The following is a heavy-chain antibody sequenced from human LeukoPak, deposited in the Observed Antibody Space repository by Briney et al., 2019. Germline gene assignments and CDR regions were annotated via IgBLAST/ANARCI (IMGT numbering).Heavy chain of an antibody. CDR3: ARERRGYYAEY. J-gene: IGHJ4*02. V-gene: IGHV3-30*04. Sequence: GGSLRLSCAASGFTFNNYAMHWVRQAPGKGLEWVALISHDGSAPFYADSVKGRFIISKDSPQNTLYLQMNSLRPEDTAVYYCARERRGYYAEYWGQGTLVTVPS. CDR1: GFTFNNYA. CDR2: ISHDGSAP. D-gene: IGHD3-3*01.